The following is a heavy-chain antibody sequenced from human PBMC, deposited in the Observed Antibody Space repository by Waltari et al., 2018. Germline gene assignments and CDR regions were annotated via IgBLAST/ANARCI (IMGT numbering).Heavy chain of an antibody. V-gene: IGHV1-2*02. CDR2: IDPNSGVT. CDR3: ARGPSTGAFDY. J-gene: IGHJ4*02. Sequence: QVQLVQSGAEVKRPGASVTVSCKPSGSTFTAYFIPWVRQAPQGLEWMGWIDPNSGVTNYEQKFQGRVTMTRDTPISTTYMDLSNLRSDDTAVYYCARGPSTGAFDYWGQGTLVTVSS. CDR1: GSTFTAYF.